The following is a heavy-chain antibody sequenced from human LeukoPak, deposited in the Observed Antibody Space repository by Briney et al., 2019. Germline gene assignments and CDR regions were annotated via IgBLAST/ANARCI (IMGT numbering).Heavy chain of an antibody. V-gene: IGHV1-18*01. CDR3: ARGLSVAYCNSTSCSDWDYYGMDV. Sequence: GASVKVSCKGSGYSFTSYGISWVREAPGQGHGRVGWISAYNGNTNYAQKHQGRVTMTTDTSTSTAYIELRSLRTDDTAVYYCARGLSVAYCNSTSCSDWDYYGMDVWGQGTTVTVSS. CDR2: ISAYNGNT. CDR1: GYSFTSYG. J-gene: IGHJ6*02. D-gene: IGHD2-2*01.